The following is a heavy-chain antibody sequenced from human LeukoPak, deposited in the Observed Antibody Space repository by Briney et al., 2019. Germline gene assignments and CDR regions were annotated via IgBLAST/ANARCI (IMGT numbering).Heavy chain of an antibody. CDR3: ARGTAVTALSGF. Sequence: GRSLRLSCAASGFTFSSYTMHWVRQAPGKGPEWVAAISDDATYTYYSVSVKGRFAISRDNSKKTLFLQMNNPTTDDTAVYYCARGTAVTALSGFWGQGTLVTVSS. CDR1: GFTFSSYT. D-gene: IGHD4-17*01. V-gene: IGHV3-30*09. CDR2: ISDDATYT. J-gene: IGHJ4*02.